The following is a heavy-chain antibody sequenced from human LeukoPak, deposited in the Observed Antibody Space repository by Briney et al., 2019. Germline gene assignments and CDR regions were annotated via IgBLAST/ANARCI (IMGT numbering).Heavy chain of an antibody. Sequence: GGSLRLSCAASGFTFSSYAMHWVRQAPGKGLEWVAVISYDGSNKYYADSVKGRFTISRDNSKNTLYLQMNSLRSDDTAVYYCARVAPHRRLTSGWYYFDYWGQGTLVTVSS. CDR2: ISYDGSNK. J-gene: IGHJ4*02. V-gene: IGHV3-30*04. CDR1: GFTFSSYA. D-gene: IGHD6-19*01. CDR3: ARVAPHRRLTSGWYYFDY.